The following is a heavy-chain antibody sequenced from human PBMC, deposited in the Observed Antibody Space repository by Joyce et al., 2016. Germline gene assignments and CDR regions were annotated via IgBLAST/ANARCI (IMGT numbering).Heavy chain of an antibody. J-gene: IGHJ4*02. V-gene: IGHV2-5*02. CDR3: AVSGGAYKFGY. CDR1: GFSLNTSGVG. Sequence: QITLKESGPTLVKPTQTLTLTCSFSGFSLNTSGVGVGWIRQPPGKALDWLALIYWDDDQQYSPSLKSRLTVTKDTSRNQMVLIMTDMDPVDTATYYCAVSGGAYKFGYWGQGTLVTVSS. CDR2: IYWDDDQ. D-gene: IGHD5-24*01.